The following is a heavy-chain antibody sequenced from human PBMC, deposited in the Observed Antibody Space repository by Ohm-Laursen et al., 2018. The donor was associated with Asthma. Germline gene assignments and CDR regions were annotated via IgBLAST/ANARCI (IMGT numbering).Heavy chain of an antibody. CDR1: GFTFRSYA. Sequence: SLRLSCTASGFTFRSYAMHWVRQAPGKGLEWVSSISSSSSYIYYADSVKGRFTISRDNAKNSLYLQMNSLRAEDTAVYYCARDPPIAVNGQSWEDYWGQGTLVTVSS. CDR2: ISSSSSYI. D-gene: IGHD6-19*01. CDR3: ARDPPIAVNGQSWEDY. V-gene: IGHV3-21*01. J-gene: IGHJ4*02.